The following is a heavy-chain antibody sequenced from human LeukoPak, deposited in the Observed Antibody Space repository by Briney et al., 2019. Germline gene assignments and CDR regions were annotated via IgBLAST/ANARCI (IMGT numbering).Heavy chain of an antibody. CDR2: INPSGGST. CDR1: GYTFTSYY. J-gene: IGHJ4*02. D-gene: IGHD3-22*01. Sequence: ASVKVSCKASGYTFTSYYMHWVRQAPEQGLEWMGIINPSGGSTSYAQKFQGRVTMTRDTSTSTVYMELSSLRSEDTAVYYCARVGGTYYYDSSGFDYWGQGTLVTVSS. V-gene: IGHV1-46*01. CDR3: ARVGGTYYYDSSGFDY.